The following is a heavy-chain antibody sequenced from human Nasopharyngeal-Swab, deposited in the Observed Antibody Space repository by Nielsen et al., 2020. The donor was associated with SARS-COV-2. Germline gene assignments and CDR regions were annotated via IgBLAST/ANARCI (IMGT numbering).Heavy chain of an antibody. CDR3: ARMYSTGYYYYGMDV. CDR2: INWDDHK. CDR1: GFPLSASGMC. Sequence: SGPTLVKPTQTLTLTCTFSGFPLSASGMCVTWIRQTPGKALEWLALINWDDHKYYSTSLRTRLNISKDTSKNQVVLRMTNMDPVDTGTYYCARMYSTGYYYYGMDVWGQGTTVTVSS. V-gene: IGHV2-70*01. J-gene: IGHJ6*02. D-gene: IGHD3-10*01.